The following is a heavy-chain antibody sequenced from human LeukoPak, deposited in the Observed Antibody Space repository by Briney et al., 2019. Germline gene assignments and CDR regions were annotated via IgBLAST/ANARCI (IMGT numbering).Heavy chain of an antibody. D-gene: IGHD1-26*01. CDR1: GFTFSGYW. J-gene: IGHJ4*02. CDR3: ARRSSGSSPYYFDY. V-gene: IGHV3-74*01. Sequence: GGSLRLSCAASGFTFSGYWMHWVRQAPGKGLGWVSRINSDGSTTTYADSVKGRFTISRDNAKNTLYLEMNSLRAEDTAVYYCARRSSGSSPYYFDYWGQGTLVTVSS. CDR2: INSDGSTT.